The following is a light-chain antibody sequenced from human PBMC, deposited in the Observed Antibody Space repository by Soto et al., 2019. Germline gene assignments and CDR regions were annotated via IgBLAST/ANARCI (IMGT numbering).Light chain of an antibody. J-gene: IGLJ2*01. V-gene: IGLV3-21*04. CDR1: NIGTKS. CDR3: QVWDSSSDHL. Sequence: YELTQPPSVSVAPGKTARITCGGNNIGTKSVHWYQQRPGQAPVLVISYDSDRPSGIPERFSGSNSGNTATLTISRVEAGDEADYYCQVWDSSSDHLFGGGTKVTVL. CDR2: YDS.